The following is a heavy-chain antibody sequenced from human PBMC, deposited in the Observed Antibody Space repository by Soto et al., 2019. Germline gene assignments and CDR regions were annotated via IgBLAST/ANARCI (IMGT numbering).Heavy chain of an antibody. D-gene: IGHD2-15*01. J-gene: IGHJ3*02. CDR3: ARTQGEIYCSGGDCYSVESVRTFDI. Sequence: GASVKVSCKASGYTFTGYYMHWVRQAPGQGLEWMGWINPNSGGTNYAQKFQGWVTMTRDTSISTAYMELSRLRSDDTAVYYCARTQGEIYCSGGDCYSVESVRTFDIWGPGTMVTVSS. CDR1: GYTFTGYY. CDR2: INPNSGGT. V-gene: IGHV1-2*04.